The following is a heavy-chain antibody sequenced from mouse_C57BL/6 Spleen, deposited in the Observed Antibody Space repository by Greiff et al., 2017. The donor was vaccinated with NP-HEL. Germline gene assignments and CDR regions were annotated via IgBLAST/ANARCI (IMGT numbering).Heavy chain of an antibody. CDR1: GYTFTDYE. Sequence: VQLQQSGAELVRPGASVTLSCKASGYTFTDYEMHWVKQTPVHGLEWIGAIDPETGGTAYNQKFKGKAILTADKSSSTAYMELRSLTSEDSAVYYCTRYPYGNHFDYWGQGTTLTVSS. V-gene: IGHV1-15*01. J-gene: IGHJ2*01. CDR2: IDPETGGT. CDR3: TRYPYGNHFDY. D-gene: IGHD2-1*01.